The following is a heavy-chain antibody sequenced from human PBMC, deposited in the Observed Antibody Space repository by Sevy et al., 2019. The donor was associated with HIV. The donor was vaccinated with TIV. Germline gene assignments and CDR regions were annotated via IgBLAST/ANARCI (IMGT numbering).Heavy chain of an antibody. Sequence: SETLSLTCSVSGGSITSNNYYWGWIRQPPGKGLEWIGSIYHSGNTYYHPSLKSRVTVSVDTSRSHFSLKVTSVAASDTAVYFCASQPGYRSTYYGFSLSRTFDSWGPGTLVTVS. J-gene: IGHJ4*02. CDR1: GGSITSNNYY. D-gene: IGHD6-19*01. V-gene: IGHV4-39*01. CDR3: ASQPGYRSTYYGFSLSRTFDS. CDR2: IYHSGNT.